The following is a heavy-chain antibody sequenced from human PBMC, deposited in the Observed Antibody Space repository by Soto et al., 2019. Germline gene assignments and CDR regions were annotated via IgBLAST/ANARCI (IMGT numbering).Heavy chain of an antibody. Sequence: TGGSLRLSCAASGFSFGSYGMHWVRQAPGKGLEWVAVISYDGIKKHYADSVKGRFTISRDNSKNTLYLQMNSLTAEDTAVYYCAQKRGVTQANLAAPYFDYWGQGTLVTVSS. CDR1: GFSFGSYG. D-gene: IGHD3-10*01. CDR3: AQKRGVTQANLAAPYFDY. V-gene: IGHV3-30*03. J-gene: IGHJ4*02. CDR2: ISYDGIKK.